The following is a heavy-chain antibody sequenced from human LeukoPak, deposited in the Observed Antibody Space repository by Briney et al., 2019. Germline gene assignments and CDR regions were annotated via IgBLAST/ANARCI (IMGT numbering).Heavy chain of an antibody. CDR2: NNNSGST. Sequence: SETLSLTCAAYGGSFSGYYWSWIRQAPGMGLEWIGENNNSGSTNYNPSLKSRATISVDTSKNQFSLKLSSVTAADTAVYYCARWIVVVPAARRYFDYWGQGTLVTVSS. D-gene: IGHD2-2*01. V-gene: IGHV4-34*01. CDR3: ARWIVVVPAARRYFDY. J-gene: IGHJ4*02. CDR1: GGSFSGYY.